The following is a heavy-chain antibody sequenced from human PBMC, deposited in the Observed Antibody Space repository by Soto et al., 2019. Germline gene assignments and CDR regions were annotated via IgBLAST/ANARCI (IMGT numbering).Heavy chain of an antibody. Sequence: SETLSLTCAVYCGSFSGYYWSWIRQPPGKGLEWIGEINHSGSTNYNPSLKSRVTISVDTSKNQFSLKLSSVTAADTAVYYCARGHNYYDSSGYYYGAFDIWGQGTMVTVSS. CDR1: CGSFSGYY. D-gene: IGHD3-22*01. V-gene: IGHV4-34*01. CDR3: ARGHNYYDSSGYYYGAFDI. J-gene: IGHJ3*02. CDR2: INHSGST.